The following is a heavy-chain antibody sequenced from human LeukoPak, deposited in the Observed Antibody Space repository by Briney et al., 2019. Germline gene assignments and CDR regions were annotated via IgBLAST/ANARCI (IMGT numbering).Heavy chain of an antibody. CDR2: ITADGTE. D-gene: IGHD5-24*01. J-gene: IGHJ4*02. CDR1: GLTFSDAW. V-gene: IGHV3-15*01. Sequence: GGSLRLSCAVSGLTFSDAWISWVRQAPGKGLEWVARITADGTEDYAAPVNARFTASRDDSKTTVYLQMNSLTTEDTAVYYCTTAPMRGWLPYFDYWGQGTVVTVSS. CDR3: TTAPMRGWLPYFDY.